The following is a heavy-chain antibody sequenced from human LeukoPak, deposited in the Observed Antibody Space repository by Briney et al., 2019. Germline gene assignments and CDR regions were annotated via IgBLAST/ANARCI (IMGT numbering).Heavy chain of an antibody. J-gene: IGHJ1*01. CDR2: IRNDESDK. Sequence: GGSLRLSCAASGFIFNTYVMFWVRQAPGKGLEWVAFIRNDESDKYYADSVKGRFTISRDNSKDTLYLQMSSLRVEDTAVYYCTKGLSVTVFGVAPPHQWGQGTRVTVSS. CDR1: GFIFNTYV. CDR3: TKGLSVTVFGVAPPHQ. V-gene: IGHV3-30*02. D-gene: IGHD3-3*01.